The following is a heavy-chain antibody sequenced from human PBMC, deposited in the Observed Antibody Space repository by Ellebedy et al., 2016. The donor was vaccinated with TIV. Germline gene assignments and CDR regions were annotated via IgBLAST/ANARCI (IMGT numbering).Heavy chain of an antibody. CDR3: ARLGAFDY. Sequence: SETLSLXXTVSGGSISSSSYYWGWIRQPPGKGLEWIGSIYYSGSTYYNPSLKSRVTISVDTSKNQFSLKLSSVTAADTAVYYCARLGAFDYWGQGTLVTVSS. CDR1: GGSISSSSYY. V-gene: IGHV4-39*01. CDR2: IYYSGST. J-gene: IGHJ4*02.